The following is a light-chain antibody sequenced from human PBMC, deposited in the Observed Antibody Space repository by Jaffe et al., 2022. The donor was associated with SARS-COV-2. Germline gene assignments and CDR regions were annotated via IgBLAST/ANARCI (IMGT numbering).Light chain of an antibody. CDR2: AAS. V-gene: IGKV1-39*01. J-gene: IGKJ2*01. Sequence: DIQMTQSPSSLSASVGDRVTITCRAGQNIDNYLNWYQQKPGRAPNLLICAASSLQSGVPSRFSGSGSGTDFTLTISSLQAEDFATYYCQQTYSAPTFGQGTKLEIK. CDR1: QNIDNY. CDR3: QQTYSAPT.